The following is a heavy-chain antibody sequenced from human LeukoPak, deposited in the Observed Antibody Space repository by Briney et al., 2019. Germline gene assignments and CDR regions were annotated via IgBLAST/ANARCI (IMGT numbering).Heavy chain of an antibody. CDR1: GFTFSSYS. D-gene: IGHD3-22*01. V-gene: IGHV3-21*01. CDR2: ISSSSSYI. J-gene: IGHJ4*02. Sequence: GGSLRLSCAAPGFTFSSYSMNWVRQAPGKGLEWVSSISSSSSYIYYADTVKGRVTISRDNAKNSLYLQMNSLRAEDTAVYYCAREYDSSGYYSYFFYWGQGTLVTVSS. CDR3: AREYDSSGYYSYFFY.